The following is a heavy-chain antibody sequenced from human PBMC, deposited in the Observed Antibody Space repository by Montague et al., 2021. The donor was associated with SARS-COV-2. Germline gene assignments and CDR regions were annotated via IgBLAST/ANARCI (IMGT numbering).Heavy chain of an antibody. V-gene: IGHV4-61*02. D-gene: IGHD1-7*01. Sequence: TLSLTCTVSGDSISSGTSYWSWIRQPAGKGLEVIGRIFPTGNTDYNPSLESRVSISLDTSENQFSLNLNSVTAADTAVYYCARARLPGGTATGPVLDYWGQGTLVTVSA. CDR3: ARARLPGGTATGPVLDY. CDR2: IFPTGNT. CDR1: GDSISSGTSY. J-gene: IGHJ4*02.